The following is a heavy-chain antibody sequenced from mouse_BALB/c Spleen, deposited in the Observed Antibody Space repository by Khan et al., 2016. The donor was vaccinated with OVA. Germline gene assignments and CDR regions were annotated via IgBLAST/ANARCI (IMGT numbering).Heavy chain of an antibody. D-gene: IGHD1-1*01. CDR2: ISYSGVT. Sequence: EVQLQESGPGLVKPSQSLSLTCTVTGYSITSGYAWNWIRQFPGNKLEWMGYISYSGVTSYTPSLKSRISITRDTSKNQFFLQLNSVTTEDTATYYDARGNYYGYYFNYWGQGTTLTVSS. J-gene: IGHJ2*01. CDR3: ARGNYYGYYFNY. CDR1: GYSITSGYA. V-gene: IGHV3-2*02.